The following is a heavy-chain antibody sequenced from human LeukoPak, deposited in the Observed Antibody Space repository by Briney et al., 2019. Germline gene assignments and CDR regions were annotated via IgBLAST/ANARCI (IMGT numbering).Heavy chain of an antibody. CDR1: GYTFTSYG. CDR2: ISAYNGNT. J-gene: IGHJ4*02. CDR3: ARRFTGTTNFDF. D-gene: IGHD1-1*01. Sequence: ASVKVSCKASGYTFTSYGISWVRQAPGQGLEWMGWISAYNGNTNYAQKLQGRVTMSTDTSTTTAYMELRSLRSDDTAVYYCARRFTGTTNFDFWGQGTLVTVSS. V-gene: IGHV1-18*01.